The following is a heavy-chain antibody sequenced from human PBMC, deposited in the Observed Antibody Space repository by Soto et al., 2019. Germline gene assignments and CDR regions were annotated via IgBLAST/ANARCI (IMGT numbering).Heavy chain of an antibody. CDR3: ARACSSNSCYDVFDY. J-gene: IGHJ4*02. Sequence: QVQLQESGPGLLKPSETLSLTCTVSGGSISSYYWSWIRQPAGKGLEWIGRIYTSGSTNYTPSLKFRVTRSVDKSKNQLYRKLSSVNAADTAVYYCARACSSNSCYDVFDYWGQGTLVTVS. CDR2: IYTSGST. V-gene: IGHV4-4*07. CDR1: GGSISSYY. D-gene: IGHD2-2*01.